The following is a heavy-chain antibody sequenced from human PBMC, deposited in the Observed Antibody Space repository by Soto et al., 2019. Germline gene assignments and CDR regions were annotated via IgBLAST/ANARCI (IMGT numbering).Heavy chain of an antibody. D-gene: IGHD5-12*01. CDR1: GGSISSSGYF. J-gene: IGHJ4*02. Sequence: SETLSLTCSVSGGSISSSGYFWGWIRQSPGKGLEWIATVSYGGNINYNPSLKSRVTISVDTSKNQFSLKLTSVTAADTAVYYCARVDDSGYPRSFDSWGQGTLVTVSS. CDR2: VSYGGNI. V-gene: IGHV4-39*07. CDR3: ARVDDSGYPRSFDS.